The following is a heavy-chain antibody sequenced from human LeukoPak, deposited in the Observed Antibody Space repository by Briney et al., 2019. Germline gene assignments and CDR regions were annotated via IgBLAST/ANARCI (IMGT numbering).Heavy chain of an antibody. CDR1: GFTFRNYG. D-gene: IGHD1-14*01. V-gene: IGHV3-33*06. CDR3: AKEAEDHRYDY. CDR2: IWYDGGTK. J-gene: IGHJ4*02. Sequence: GRSLRLSCVASGFTFRNYGMHWVHQAPGKGLEWVAIIWYDGGTKYYADSVKGRFTISRDNSKNTLYLQMDSLRAEDTAVYYCAKEAEDHRYDYWGQGALVIVSS.